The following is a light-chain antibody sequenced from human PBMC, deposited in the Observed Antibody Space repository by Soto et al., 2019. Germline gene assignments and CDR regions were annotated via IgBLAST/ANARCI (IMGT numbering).Light chain of an antibody. V-gene: IGKV1-33*01. CDR2: DAS. J-gene: IGKJ5*01. CDR3: QHYDHLPIT. Sequence: DIQMTQSPSSLSASVGDRVTITCQASQDITNYLNWYQQKPGKAPRLLLYDASSLETGAPSRFSGSGSRTDFTFTISSLQPEDIATYYCQHYDHLPITFGQGTRLEIK. CDR1: QDITNY.